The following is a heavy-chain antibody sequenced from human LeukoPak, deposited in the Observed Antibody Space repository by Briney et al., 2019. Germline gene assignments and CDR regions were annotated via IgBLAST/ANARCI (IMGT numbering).Heavy chain of an antibody. CDR3: ARDSSPYCGGDCYGNWFDP. J-gene: IGHJ5*02. Sequence: SGTLSLTCTVSGGSISSGDYYWSWIRQPPGKGLEWIGYIYYSGSTYYNPSLKSRVTISVDTSKNQFSLKLSSVTAADTAVYYCARDSSPYCGGDCYGNWFDPWGQGTLVTVSS. V-gene: IGHV4-30-4*01. CDR1: GGSISSGDYY. CDR2: IYYSGST. D-gene: IGHD2-21*02.